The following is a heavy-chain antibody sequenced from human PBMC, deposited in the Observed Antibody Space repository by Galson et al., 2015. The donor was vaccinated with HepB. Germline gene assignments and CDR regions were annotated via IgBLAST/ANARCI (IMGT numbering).Heavy chain of an antibody. CDR2: MNPNSGNT. CDR3: ARGNRDYYYMDV. CDR1: GYTFTSYD. Sequence: SVKVSCKASGYTFTSYDINWVRQATGQGLEWMGWMNPNSGNTGYAQKFQGRVTMTRNTSISTAYMELSSLRSEDTAVYYCARGNRDYYYMDVWGKGTTVTVSS. V-gene: IGHV1-8*01. D-gene: IGHD1-14*01. J-gene: IGHJ6*03.